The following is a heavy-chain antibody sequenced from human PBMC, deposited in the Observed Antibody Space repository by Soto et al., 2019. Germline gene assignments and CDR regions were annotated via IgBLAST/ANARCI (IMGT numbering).Heavy chain of an antibody. CDR3: ARLGFPGAIYFDS. V-gene: IGHV5-51*01. J-gene: IGHJ4*02. CDR2: IYPGDSET. CDR1: GYNFTTFW. Sequence: PGESLKISCKGSGYNFTTFWIGWVRQVPGKGLEWMGIIYPGDSETKYSPDFEGQVTISADRSTNTASLQWRSLRASDTAMYYCARLGFPGAIYFDSWGLGTLVTVS.